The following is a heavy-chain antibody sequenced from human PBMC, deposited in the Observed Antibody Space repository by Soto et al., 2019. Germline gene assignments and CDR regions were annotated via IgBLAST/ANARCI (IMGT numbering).Heavy chain of an antibody. V-gene: IGHV4-61*01. J-gene: IGHJ4*02. Sequence: QVQLQESGPGLVKPSENLSLTCTVSGGSISLERFYWTWIRQPPGKGLEWIGYVSHTGATNYNPSHPSRVDISVDTSRNQFALKLSSLTAPDTSVYFCARKFASAHNNDCDVGGQGALGSFSA. CDR2: VSHTGAT. CDR1: GGSISLERFY. D-gene: IGHD1-1*01. CDR3: ARKFASAHNNDCDV.